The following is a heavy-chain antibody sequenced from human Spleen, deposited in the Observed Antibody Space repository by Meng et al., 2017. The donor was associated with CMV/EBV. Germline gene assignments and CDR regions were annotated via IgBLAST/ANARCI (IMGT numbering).Heavy chain of an antibody. V-gene: IGHV3-74*01. J-gene: IGHJ6*02. CDR2: INSDGSTT. Sequence: GGSLRLSCAASGFTFSSYWMHWVRQVPGEGLVWVSRINSDGSTTTYADSVKGRFTISRDNAKNTLYLQMSSLRAEDTAVYYCARDYCSSTSCSPTYFYGMDVWGQGTTVTVSS. CDR3: ARDYCSSTSCSPTYFYGMDV. D-gene: IGHD2-2*01. CDR1: GFTFSSYW.